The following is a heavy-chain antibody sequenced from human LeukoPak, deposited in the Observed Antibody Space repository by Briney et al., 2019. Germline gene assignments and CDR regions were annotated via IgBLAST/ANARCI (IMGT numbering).Heavy chain of an antibody. V-gene: IGHV4-39*07. CDR1: GGSISSSSYY. Sequence: PSETLSLTCTVSGGSISSSSYYWGWLRQPPGKGLEWIVSIYYSGSTYYNQSLKSRVTISVDTSKNQFSLKLSSVTAADTAVYYCATAAYYYDSSGPHDYFDYWGQGTLVTVSS. CDR2: IYYSGST. CDR3: ATAAYYYDSSGPHDYFDY. D-gene: IGHD3-22*01. J-gene: IGHJ4*02.